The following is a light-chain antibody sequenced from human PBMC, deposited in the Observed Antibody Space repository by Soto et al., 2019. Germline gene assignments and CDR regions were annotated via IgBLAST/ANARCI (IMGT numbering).Light chain of an antibody. J-gene: IGLJ1*01. V-gene: IGLV2-14*01. CDR1: SSDVGGYNY. Sequence: QSVLTQPASVXGXXXXXXXLSCTGTSSDVGGYNYVSWYQQHPGKAPKLMIYEVSNRPSGVSNRFSGSKSGNTASLTISGLQAEDEADYYCSSYTSSSIDYVFGTGTKLTVL. CDR2: EVS. CDR3: SSYTSSSIDYV.